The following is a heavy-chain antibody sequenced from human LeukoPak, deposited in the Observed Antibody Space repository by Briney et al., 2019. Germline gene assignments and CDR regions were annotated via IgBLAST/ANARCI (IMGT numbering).Heavy chain of an antibody. V-gene: IGHV4-34*01. D-gene: IGHD3-16*02. CDR1: GGSFSGYY. CDR3: ARHVTKLYDYVWASYRPGLSYYFDY. Sequence: SETLSLTCAVYGGSFSGYYWSWIRQPPGKGLEWIGEINHSGSTNYNPSLKSRVTISVDTSKNQFSLKLSSVTAADTAVYYCARHVTKLYDYVWASYRPGLSYYFDYWGQGTLVTVSS. CDR2: INHSGST. J-gene: IGHJ4*02.